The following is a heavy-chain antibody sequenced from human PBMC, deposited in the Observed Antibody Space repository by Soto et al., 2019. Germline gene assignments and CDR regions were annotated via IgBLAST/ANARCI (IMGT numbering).Heavy chain of an antibody. V-gene: IGHV1-24*01. Sequence: ASVKVSCKASGYTFTSYDINWVRQAPGKGLEWMGGFDPEDGETIYAQKFQGRVTMTEDTSTDTAYMELSSLRSEDTAVYYCAWGDYGYFQHWGQGTLVTVSS. CDR3: AWGDYGYFQH. CDR1: GYTFTSYD. CDR2: FDPEDGET. J-gene: IGHJ1*01. D-gene: IGHD4-17*01.